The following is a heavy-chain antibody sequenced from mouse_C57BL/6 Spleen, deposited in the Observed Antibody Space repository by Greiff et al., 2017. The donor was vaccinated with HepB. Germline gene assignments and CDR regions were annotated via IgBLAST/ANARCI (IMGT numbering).Heavy chain of an antibody. Sequence: EVNVVESGGGLVKPGGSLKLSCAASGFTFSSYAMSWVRQTPEKRLEWVATISDGGSYTYYPDNVKGRFTISRDNAKNNLYLQMSHLKSEDTAMYYCARFYYGSTKYFDVWGTGTTVTVSS. CDR3: ARFYYGSTKYFDV. CDR1: GFTFSSYA. J-gene: IGHJ1*03. CDR2: ISDGGSYT. V-gene: IGHV5-4*03. D-gene: IGHD1-1*01.